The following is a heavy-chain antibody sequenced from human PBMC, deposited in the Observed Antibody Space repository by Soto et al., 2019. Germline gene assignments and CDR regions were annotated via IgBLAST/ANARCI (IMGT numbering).Heavy chain of an antibody. D-gene: IGHD5-18*01. Sequence: SETLSLTCTVSGGSISSSSYYWGWIRQPPGKGLEWIGSIYYSGSTYYNPSLKSRVTISVDTSKNQFSLKLSSVTAADTAIYYCARSVSGHSFGPFDFWGQGTLVTVSS. J-gene: IGHJ4*02. CDR1: GGSISSSSYY. V-gene: IGHV4-39*01. CDR2: IYYSGST. CDR3: ARSVSGHSFGPFDF.